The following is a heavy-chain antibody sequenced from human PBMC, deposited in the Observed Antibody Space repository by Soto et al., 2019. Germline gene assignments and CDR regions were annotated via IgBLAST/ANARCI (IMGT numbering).Heavy chain of an antibody. J-gene: IGHJ5*02. V-gene: IGHV3-33*01. CDR1: GFSFSTYG. Sequence: GGSLRLSCAASGFSFSTYGMHWVRQAPGKGLEWVAVIWYDGSNKYYADSVKGRFTISRDNSKNRMYLQMNSRRAEDTAVYYCAREGRAAAARPRASWFDPWGQGTLVTVSS. CDR2: IWYDGSNK. CDR3: AREGRAAAARPRASWFDP. D-gene: IGHD6-13*01.